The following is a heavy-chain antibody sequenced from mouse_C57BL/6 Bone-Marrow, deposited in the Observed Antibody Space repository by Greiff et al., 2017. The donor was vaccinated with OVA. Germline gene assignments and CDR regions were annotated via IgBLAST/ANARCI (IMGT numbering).Heavy chain of an antibody. J-gene: IGHJ1*03. CDR1: GYTFTSYW. CDR2: IYPGNSDT. V-gene: IGHV1-5*01. Sequence: DVQLQESGTVLARPGASVKMSCKTSGYTFTSYWMHWVKQRPGQGLEWIGAIYPGNSDTSYNQKFKGKAKLPAVTSASTAYMELSSLTNEDSAVYYCTRSVTGTGYFDVWGTGTTVTVSS. CDR3: TRSVTGTGYFDV. D-gene: IGHD4-1*01.